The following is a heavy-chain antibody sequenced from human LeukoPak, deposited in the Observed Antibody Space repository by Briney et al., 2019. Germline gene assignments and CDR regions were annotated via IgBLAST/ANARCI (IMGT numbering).Heavy chain of an antibody. CDR3: GRGGGITMLRGQQPTFYYFDY. J-gene: IGHJ4*02. CDR1: GYTFTSYD. Sequence: ASVKVSCKASGYTFTSYDINWVRQATGQGLEWMGWMNPNSGNTGYTQKFQGRVTMTRTTSISTAYMELSSLRSEDTAVCYCGRGGGITMLRGQQPTFYYFDYWGQGTLVTVSS. D-gene: IGHD3-10*01. CDR2: MNPNSGNT. V-gene: IGHV1-8*01.